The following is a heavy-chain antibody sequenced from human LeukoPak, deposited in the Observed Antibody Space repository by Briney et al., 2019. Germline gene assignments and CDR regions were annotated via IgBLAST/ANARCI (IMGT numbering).Heavy chain of an antibody. CDR3: AHMFYAQDWFDP. J-gene: IGHJ5*02. D-gene: IGHD5/OR15-5a*01. CDR2: IYWNDDK. Sequence: TLSLTCTVSGGSISSYYWSWIRQPPGKALEWLALIYWNDDKRYSPSLKSRLTITKDTSKNQVVLTMTNMDPVDTATYYCAHMFYAQDWFDPWGQGTLVTVSS. V-gene: IGHV2-5*01. CDR1: GGSISSYYW.